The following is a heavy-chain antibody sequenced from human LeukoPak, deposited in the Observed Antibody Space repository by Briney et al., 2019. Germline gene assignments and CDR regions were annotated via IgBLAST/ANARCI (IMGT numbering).Heavy chain of an antibody. CDR2: ISGGTT. Sequence: GGSLRLSCTASGFTFGDYLMSWFRQAPGKGLEWIGFISGGTTEYAASVKGRFTISRDDLKKTLYLQMNSLKTEDTALYYCTTGPYNGTYYWGQGTLVSVSS. CDR1: GFTFGDYL. V-gene: IGHV3-49*03. CDR3: TTGPYNGTYY. D-gene: IGHD1-26*01. J-gene: IGHJ4*02.